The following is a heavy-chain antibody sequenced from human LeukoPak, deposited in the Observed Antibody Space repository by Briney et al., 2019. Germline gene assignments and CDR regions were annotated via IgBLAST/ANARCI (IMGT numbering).Heavy chain of an antibody. CDR2: INHSGGT. D-gene: IGHD3-10*01. CDR3: ARDLEGSGSYVYYYYGMDV. Sequence: SETLSLTCAVYGGSFSGYYWSWIRQPPGKGLEWIGEINHSGGTNYNPSLKSRVTISVDTSKNQFSLKLSSVTAADTAVYYCARDLEGSGSYVYYYYGMDVWGQGTTVTVSS. CDR1: GGSFSGYY. V-gene: IGHV4-34*01. J-gene: IGHJ6*02.